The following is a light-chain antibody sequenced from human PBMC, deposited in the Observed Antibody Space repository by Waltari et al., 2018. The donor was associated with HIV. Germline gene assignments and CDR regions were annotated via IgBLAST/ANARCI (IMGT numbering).Light chain of an antibody. CDR1: ALPKKY. J-gene: IGLJ2*01. Sequence: SYELTQPPSVSVSPGQTARITCSGDALPKKYAYWYQHKSGQAPVLVIYEDSRRPSGIPEKVSGSSSGTMATLTISGAQVEDEADYYCYSTDSSANRRSVFGGGTKLTVL. CDR3: YSTDSSANRRSV. CDR2: EDS. V-gene: IGLV3-10*01.